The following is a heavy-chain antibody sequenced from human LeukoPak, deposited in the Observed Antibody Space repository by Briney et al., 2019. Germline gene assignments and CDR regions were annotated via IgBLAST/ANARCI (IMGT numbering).Heavy chain of an antibody. J-gene: IGHJ6*02. CDR1: GFTFSSYA. CDR3: ARERGRGCSYGYSGMDV. V-gene: IGHV3-66*01. Sequence: GGSLRLSCAASGFTFSSYAMSWVRQAPGKGLEWVSVINSGGSTYYADSVKGRFTISRDNSKNTLYLQMNSLRAEDTAVYYCARERGRGCSYGYSGMDVWGQGTTVTVSS. CDR2: INSGGST. D-gene: IGHD5-18*01.